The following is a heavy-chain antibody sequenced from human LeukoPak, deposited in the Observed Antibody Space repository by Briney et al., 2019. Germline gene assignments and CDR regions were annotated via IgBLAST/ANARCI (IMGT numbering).Heavy chain of an antibody. J-gene: IGHJ4*02. CDR2: INSNGGST. CDR3: VRLNSALDS. V-gene: IGHV3-64*01. CDR1: GFTFSSYA. D-gene: IGHD1/OR15-1a*01. Sequence: GGSLRLSCAASGFTFSSYAMHWVRQAPGKGLECASAINSNGGSTYYANSVKGRFTISRDNSKNTLYLQMGSLRTEDTAVYYCVRLNSALDSWGQGTLVTVSS.